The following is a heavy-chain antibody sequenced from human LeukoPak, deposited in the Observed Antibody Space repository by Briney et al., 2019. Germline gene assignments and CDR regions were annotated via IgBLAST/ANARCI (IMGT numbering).Heavy chain of an antibody. Sequence: GGSLRLSCAASGFTFGSYAMSWVRQAPGKGLEWVSDINGSGGSTYYTDSVKGRFTISRDNSKNTLYLQMNSLRAEDTAVYYCAKDQAWAYDILTGALAFDIWGQGTMVTVSS. CDR3: AKDQAWAYDILTGALAFDI. CDR1: GFTFGSYA. D-gene: IGHD3-9*01. V-gene: IGHV3-23*01. CDR2: INGSGGST. J-gene: IGHJ3*02.